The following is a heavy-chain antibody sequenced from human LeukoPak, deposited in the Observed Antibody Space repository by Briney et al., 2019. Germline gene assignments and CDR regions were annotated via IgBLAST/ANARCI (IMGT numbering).Heavy chain of an antibody. J-gene: IGHJ6*03. V-gene: IGHV1-8*01. Sequence: ASVTVSCTASGYTFTSYDINWVRQAPGQGLEWMGWMNPNSGNTGYAQKFQGRVTMTRNTSISTAYMELSSLRSEDTAVYYCARDYSNYFYYYMDVWGKGTTVTVSS. D-gene: IGHD4-11*01. CDR3: ARDYSNYFYYYMDV. CDR2: MNPNSGNT. CDR1: GYTFTSYD.